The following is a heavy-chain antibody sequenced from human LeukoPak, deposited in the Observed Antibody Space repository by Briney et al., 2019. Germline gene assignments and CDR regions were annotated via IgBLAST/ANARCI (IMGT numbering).Heavy chain of an antibody. CDR3: ARDPDYNDSA. Sequence: GGSLRLSCAASEFTFSSYSMSWVRQAPGKGLEWVSVIYGGGSTYYADSVKGRFTISRDNSKSTLYLQMNSLRADDTAVYYCARDPDYNDSAWGQGTLVTVSS. J-gene: IGHJ4*02. CDR1: EFTFSSYS. V-gene: IGHV3-53*01. CDR2: IYGGGST. D-gene: IGHD3-22*01.